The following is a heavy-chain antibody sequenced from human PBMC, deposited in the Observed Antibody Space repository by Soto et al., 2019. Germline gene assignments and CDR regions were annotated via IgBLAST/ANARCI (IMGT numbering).Heavy chain of an antibody. V-gene: IGHV3-23*01. D-gene: IGHD3-22*01. J-gene: IGHJ1*01. CDR1: GFTFSSYA. CDR2: ISGSGGST. Sequence: EVQLLESGGGLVQPGGSLRLSCAASGFTFSSYAMSWVRQAPGKGLEWVSAISGSGGSTYYADSVKGRFTISRDNSKNTLYLQMNSLRAEDTALYYCTKGVVVITSYFQHWGQGTLVTVSS. CDR3: TKGVVVITSYFQH.